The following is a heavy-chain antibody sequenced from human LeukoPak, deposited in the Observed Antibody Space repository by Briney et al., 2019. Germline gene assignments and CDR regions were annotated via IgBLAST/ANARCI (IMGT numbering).Heavy chain of an antibody. CDR1: GFTFSSYS. J-gene: IGHJ4*02. V-gene: IGHV3-48*01. CDR3: ARSEGDSTATPLDY. Sequence: GGSLRLSCAASGFTFSSYSMNWVRQAPGKGLEWVSYISSSSSTIYYADSVKGRFTISRDNAMDSLCLQMNSLRAEDTAVYYCARSEGDSTATPLDYWGQGTLVTVSS. CDR2: ISSSSSTI. D-gene: IGHD6-13*01.